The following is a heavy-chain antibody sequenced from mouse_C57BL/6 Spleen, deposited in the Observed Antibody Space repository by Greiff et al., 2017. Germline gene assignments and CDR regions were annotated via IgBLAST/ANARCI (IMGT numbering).Heavy chain of an antibody. V-gene: IGHV5-15*01. Sequence: EVMLVESGGGLVQPGGSLKLSCAASGFTFSDYGMAWVRQAPRKGPEWVAFISNLAYSIYSADTVTGRFTISRENAKNTLYLEMSSLRSEDTAMYYCARLMMVKKWYFDVWGTGTTVTVSS. D-gene: IGHD2-3*01. J-gene: IGHJ1*03. CDR1: GFTFSDYG. CDR3: ARLMMVKKWYFDV. CDR2: ISNLAYSI.